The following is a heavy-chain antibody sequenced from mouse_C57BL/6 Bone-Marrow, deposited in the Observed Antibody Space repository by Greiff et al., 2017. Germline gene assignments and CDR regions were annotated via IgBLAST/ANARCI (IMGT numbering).Heavy chain of an antibody. V-gene: IGHV1-59*01. Sequence: QVQLQQPGAELVRPGTSVKLSCKASGYTFTSYWMHWVKQRPGQGLEWFGVIDPSDSYTNYNHKFKGKATLTVDTSSSTAYMQLSSLTSEDSAVXYCARYSPWFAYWGQGTLVTVSA. J-gene: IGHJ3*01. CDR3: ARYSPWFAY. D-gene: IGHD2-12*01. CDR2: IDPSDSYT. CDR1: GYTFTSYW.